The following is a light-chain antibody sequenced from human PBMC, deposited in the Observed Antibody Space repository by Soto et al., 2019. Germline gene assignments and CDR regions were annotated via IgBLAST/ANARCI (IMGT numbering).Light chain of an antibody. CDR1: QSISAW. Sequence: DIQTTQSPSTLSASVGDSVSINCRASQSISAWLAWYQQKPGKAPRLLIYKASTLEIGVPSRFGGSGSGTEFTLTISSLQPDDVAIYYCQQYNDYSWTFGQGTKVDIK. CDR2: KAS. CDR3: QQYNDYSWT. V-gene: IGKV1-5*03. J-gene: IGKJ1*01.